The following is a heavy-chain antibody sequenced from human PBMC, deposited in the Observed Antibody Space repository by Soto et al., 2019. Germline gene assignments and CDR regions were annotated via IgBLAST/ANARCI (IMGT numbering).Heavy chain of an antibody. V-gene: IGHV3-30*18. Sequence: QVQLVESGGGVVQPGRSLRLSCAASGFTFSSYGMHWVRQAPGKGLEWVAVISYDGSNKYYADSVKGRFTISRDNSKNTLYLQMNSLRAEYTAVYYCAKVALTGTYDYWGQGTLVTVSS. D-gene: IGHD1-7*01. CDR1: GFTFSSYG. CDR2: ISYDGSNK. J-gene: IGHJ4*02. CDR3: AKVALTGTYDY.